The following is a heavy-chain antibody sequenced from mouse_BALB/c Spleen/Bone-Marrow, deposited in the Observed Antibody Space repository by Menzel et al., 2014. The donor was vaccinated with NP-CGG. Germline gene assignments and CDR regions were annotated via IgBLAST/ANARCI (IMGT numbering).Heavy chain of an antibody. Sequence: EVNLVDSGPELAKPGASVKMSCKASGYTFTSYVMHWVKQKPGQGLEWIGYINPYNDGTKYNEKFKGKATLTSDKSSSTAYMELSSLTSEDSAVYYCARGKTYAMDYWGQGTSVTVSS. V-gene: IGHV1-14*01. J-gene: IGHJ4*01. CDR3: ARGKTYAMDY. CDR1: GYTFTSYV. CDR2: INPYNDGT. D-gene: IGHD2-1*01.